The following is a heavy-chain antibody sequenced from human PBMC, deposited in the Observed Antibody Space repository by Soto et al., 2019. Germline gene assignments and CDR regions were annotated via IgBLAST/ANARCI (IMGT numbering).Heavy chain of an antibody. J-gene: IGHJ6*02. V-gene: IGHV3-30*18. D-gene: IGHD4-17*01. Sequence: PGGSPRLSCAASGFTFSSYGMHGVRQAPGKGLEWVAVISYDGSNKYYADSVKGRFTISRDNSKNTLYLQMNSLRAEDTAVYYCANMATVTTSRDDIGFDYYYYYGMDVWGQGTTVTVSS. CDR2: ISYDGSNK. CDR1: GFTFSSYG. CDR3: ANMATVTTSRDDIGFDYYYYYGMDV.